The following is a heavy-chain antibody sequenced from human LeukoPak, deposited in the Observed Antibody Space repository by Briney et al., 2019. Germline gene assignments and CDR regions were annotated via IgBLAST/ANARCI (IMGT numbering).Heavy chain of an antibody. CDR1: GFTSSSYW. V-gene: IGHV3-7*01. CDR2: IKQDGSEK. Sequence: PGGSLRLSCAASGFTSSSYWMSWVRQAPGKGLEWVSNIKQDGSEKYYVDSVKGRFTISRDNAKNSLYLQMNRLRAEDTAVYYCARDQYGGIYVFEYWGQGTLVTVSS. J-gene: IGHJ4*02. CDR3: ARDQYGGIYVFEY. D-gene: IGHD4-23*01.